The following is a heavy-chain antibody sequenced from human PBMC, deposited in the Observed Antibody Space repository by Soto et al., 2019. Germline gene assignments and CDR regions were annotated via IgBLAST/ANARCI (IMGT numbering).Heavy chain of an antibody. Sequence: QVQLVQSRAEVKKPGASVKVSCKASGYTLTSYGISWVRQAPGQGLEWVGWISPYNGNTNYAQKLQDRVTLTTDTSTSTAYMELRSLRPDDTAVYYCVRADFDFWSGYSPVDYWGQGTLVTVSS. CDR3: VRADFDFWSGYSPVDY. D-gene: IGHD3-3*01. J-gene: IGHJ4*02. CDR2: ISPYNGNT. CDR1: GYTLTSYG. V-gene: IGHV1-18*01.